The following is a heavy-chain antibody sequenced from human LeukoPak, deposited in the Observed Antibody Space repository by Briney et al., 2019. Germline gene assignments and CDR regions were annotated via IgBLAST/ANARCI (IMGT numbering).Heavy chain of an antibody. J-gene: IGHJ3*02. CDR1: GYTFTTYG. CDR3: ARGGSITTIRGVIITDAFDI. Sequence: ASVKVSCKASGYTFTTYGIIWVRQAPGQGLEWMGWISAYNGNTNYAQKLQGRVTMTTDTSTTTAYMELRSLRSDDTAVYYCARGGSITTIRGVIITDAFDIWGQETMVTVSS. CDR2: ISAYNGNT. V-gene: IGHV1-18*01. D-gene: IGHD3-10*01.